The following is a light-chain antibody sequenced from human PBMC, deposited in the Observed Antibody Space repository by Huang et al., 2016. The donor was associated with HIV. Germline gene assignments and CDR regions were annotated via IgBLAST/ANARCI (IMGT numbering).Light chain of an antibody. J-gene: IGKJ4*01. V-gene: IGKV3-15*01. CDR1: QTVGSK. CDR3: QQYNDWPLT. CDR2: GTS. Sequence: EIVMTQSPATLSVSPGERATLSCRASQTVGSKLAWYQQRPGQAPRLLIYGTSTRATGVPARVSGSGSGTEFSLTISSMQSEDFALYYCQQYNDWPLTFGGGTNVEIK.